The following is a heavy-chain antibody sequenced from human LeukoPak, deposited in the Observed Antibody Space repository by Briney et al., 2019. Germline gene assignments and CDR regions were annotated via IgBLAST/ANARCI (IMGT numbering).Heavy chain of an antibody. CDR3: ARDIATAYSYGDYYYSYGMDV. CDR1: GYTFTIYG. D-gene: IGHD5-18*01. V-gene: IGHV1-18*01. Sequence: GASVTVSSKASGYTFTIYGISWGRQAPGQGLEWMGWISAYNGNTNYAQKLKGRVTMTTDTSTSTAYIELRSLRSDDTAVYYCARDIATAYSYGDYYYSYGMDVWGQGTTVTVSS. CDR2: ISAYNGNT. J-gene: IGHJ6*02.